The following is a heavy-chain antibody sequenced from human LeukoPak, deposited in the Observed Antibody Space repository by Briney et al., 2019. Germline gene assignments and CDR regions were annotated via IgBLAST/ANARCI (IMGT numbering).Heavy chain of an antibody. J-gene: IGHJ4*02. Sequence: ASVKVSCKASGGTFSSYAISWVRQAPGQGLEWMGGIIPNSGGTNYAQKFQGRVTMTRDTSISTAYMELSRLRSDDTAVYYCARDYDFWSGYLGYWGQGTLVTVSS. V-gene: IGHV1-2*02. CDR2: IIPNSGGT. CDR1: GGTFSSYA. CDR3: ARDYDFWSGYLGY. D-gene: IGHD3-3*01.